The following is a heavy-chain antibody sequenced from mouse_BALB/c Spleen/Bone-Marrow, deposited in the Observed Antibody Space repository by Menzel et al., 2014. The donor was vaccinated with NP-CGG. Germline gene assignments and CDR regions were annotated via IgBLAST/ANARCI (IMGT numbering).Heavy chain of an antibody. J-gene: IGHJ3*01. Sequence: VQLQESGPGLVAPSQSLSITCTVSGFSLTNYGVHWVRQPPGKGLEWLGIIWAGGSTNYNSALMSRLSISKDNSKSQVFLKMNSLQTDVTAMYYCAREGNLAYWGQGTLVTVSA. D-gene: IGHD2-1*01. V-gene: IGHV2-9*02. CDR2: IWAGGST. CDR1: GFSLTNYG. CDR3: AREGNLAY.